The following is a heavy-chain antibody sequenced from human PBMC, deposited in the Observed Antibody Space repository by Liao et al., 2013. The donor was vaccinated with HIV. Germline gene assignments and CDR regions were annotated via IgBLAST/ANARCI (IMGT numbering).Heavy chain of an antibody. CDR3: ARATISSWYPDLGWGYYYYYMDV. D-gene: IGHD6-13*01. Sequence: QLQLQESGPGLVKPSETLSLTCTVSGGSISSSSYYWGWTPASPQGRGWSGLGVSYYSGSTYYNPSLKSRVTISVDTSKNQFSLKLSSVTAADTAVYYCARATISSWYPDLGWGYYYYYMDVWGKGTTVTVSS. CDR2: SYYSGST. CDR1: GGSISSSSYY. J-gene: IGHJ6*03. V-gene: IGHV4-39*07.